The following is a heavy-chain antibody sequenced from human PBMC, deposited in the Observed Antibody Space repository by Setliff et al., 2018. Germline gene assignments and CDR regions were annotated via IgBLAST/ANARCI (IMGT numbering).Heavy chain of an antibody. CDR1: GFTFKTYS. Sequence: ASVKVSCKASGFTFKTYSFSWIRQAPGQGLEWMGGTIPLFGTTDYARKFHGRVTMTTDTSTSTAYMELRSLRSDDTAVYYCARDPFRNYDTAPVWFDPWGQGTLVTVSS. J-gene: IGHJ5*02. D-gene: IGHD3-22*01. V-gene: IGHV1-18*01. CDR2: TIPLFGTT. CDR3: ARDPFRNYDTAPVWFDP.